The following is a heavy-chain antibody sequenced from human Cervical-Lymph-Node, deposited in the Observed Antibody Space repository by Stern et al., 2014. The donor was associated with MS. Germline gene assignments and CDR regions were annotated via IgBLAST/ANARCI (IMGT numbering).Heavy chain of an antibody. CDR1: GFTFSSYW. D-gene: IGHD3-22*01. Sequence: EDQLVESGGGLVQPGGSLRLSCAASGFTFSSYWMHWVRQAPGKGLVWVSRINSDGSSTSYADSVKGRFTISRDNAKNTLYLQMNSLRAEDTAVYYCARTSLPHYYDSSGSAWYFDLWGRGTLVTVSS. CDR2: INSDGSST. V-gene: IGHV3-74*02. CDR3: ARTSLPHYYDSSGSAWYFDL. J-gene: IGHJ2*01.